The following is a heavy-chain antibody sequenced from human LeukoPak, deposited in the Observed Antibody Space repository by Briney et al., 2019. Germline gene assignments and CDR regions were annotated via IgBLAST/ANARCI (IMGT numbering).Heavy chain of an antibody. D-gene: IGHD6-19*01. J-gene: IGHJ4*02. Sequence: GGSLRLSCAASGFTFSSYGMHWVRQAPGKGLEGVAFIRYDGSNKYYADSVKGRFTISRDNSKNTLYLQMNSLRAEDTAVYYCAKDRGSGWSTRYCDYWGQGTLVTVSS. CDR1: GFTFSSYG. CDR3: AKDRGSGWSTRYCDY. V-gene: IGHV3-30*02. CDR2: IRYDGSNK.